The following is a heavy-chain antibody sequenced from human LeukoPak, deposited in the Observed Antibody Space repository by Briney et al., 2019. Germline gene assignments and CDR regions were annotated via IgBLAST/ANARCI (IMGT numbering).Heavy chain of an antibody. J-gene: IGHJ4*02. CDR1: GFAFSSYW. CDR2: INQDGSEK. V-gene: IGHV3-7*02. Sequence: GGTLRLSCAASGFAFSSYWMSWVRQAPGKGLEWVANINQDGSEKYYVDSVKGLFTIPRDNAKNSLYLQMNSLKDEDTSVYYCPSSRNWGQGALVTVSS. CDR3: PSSRN.